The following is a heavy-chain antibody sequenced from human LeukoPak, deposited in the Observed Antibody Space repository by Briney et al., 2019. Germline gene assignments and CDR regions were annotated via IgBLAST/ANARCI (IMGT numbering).Heavy chain of an antibody. Sequence: GSLRLSCAASGFTFSSYAMSWVRQAPGKGLEWVSAITGSPDNTYYADSVKGRFTISRDNSRNTLYLQMHSLRAEDTAVYYCAKFSPNSGYDPSLYFDYWGQGTLVTVSS. CDR1: GFTFSSYA. D-gene: IGHD5-12*01. CDR3: AKFSPNSGYDPSLYFDY. J-gene: IGHJ4*02. V-gene: IGHV3-23*01. CDR2: ITGSPDNT.